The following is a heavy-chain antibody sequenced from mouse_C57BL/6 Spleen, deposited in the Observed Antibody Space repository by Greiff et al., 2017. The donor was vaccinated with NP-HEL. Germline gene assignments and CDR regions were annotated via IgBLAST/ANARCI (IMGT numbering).Heavy chain of an antibody. Sequence: VQLQQSGPALVQPVASVTLSCKASGYAFSSSWLNWVKQRPGKGLAWIGRIYPGDGDTNYNGKFKGKATLTADKSSSTAYMQLSSLTSEDTAVYFCAREIYYDYYWYFDVWGTGTTVTVSS. J-gene: IGHJ1*03. D-gene: IGHD2-4*01. CDR1: GYAFSSSW. CDR2: IYPGDGDT. CDR3: AREIYYDYYWYFDV. V-gene: IGHV1-82*01.